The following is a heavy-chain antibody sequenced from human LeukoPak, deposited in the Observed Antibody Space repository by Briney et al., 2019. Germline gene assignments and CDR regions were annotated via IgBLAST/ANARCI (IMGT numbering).Heavy chain of an antibody. V-gene: IGHV1-2*02. CDR1: GYTFTGYY. CDR2: INPNSGGT. J-gene: IGHJ4*02. CDR3: ARIQYSSSPEEDPLDY. D-gene: IGHD6-6*01. Sequence: ASVKVSCKASGYTFTGYYTHWVRQAPGQGLEWMGWINPNSGGTNYAQKFQGRVTMTRDTSISTAYMELSRLRSDDTAVYYCARIQYSSSPEEDPLDYWGQGTLVTVSS.